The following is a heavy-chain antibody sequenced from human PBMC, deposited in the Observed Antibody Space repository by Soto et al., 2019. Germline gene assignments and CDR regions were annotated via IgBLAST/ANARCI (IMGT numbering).Heavy chain of an antibody. D-gene: IGHD6-6*01. Sequence: SETLSLTCTVSGGSISSSSYYWGWIRQPPGKGMEWIGSIYYSGSTYYNPSLKSRVTISVDTSKNQFSLKLSSVTAADTAVYYCARSLGSSSSIRFDPWGQGTLVTVS. CDR3: ARSLGSSSSIRFDP. CDR1: GGSISSSSYY. CDR2: IYYSGST. J-gene: IGHJ5*02. V-gene: IGHV4-39*01.